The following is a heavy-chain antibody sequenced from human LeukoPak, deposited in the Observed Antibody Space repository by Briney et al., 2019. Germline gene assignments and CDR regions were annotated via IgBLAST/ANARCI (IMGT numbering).Heavy chain of an antibody. V-gene: IGHV4-4*07. J-gene: IGHJ6*03. CDR3: ARERSTPSHDILTGYYYYYYMDV. CDR2: IYTSGST. D-gene: IGHD3-9*01. CDR1: GGSISSYY. Sequence: SETLSLTCTVSGGSISSYYWSWIRQPAGKGLEWIGRIYTSGSTNYNPSLKSRVTMSVDTSKNQFSLRLSSVTAADTAVYYCARERSTPSHDILTGYYYYYYMDVWGKGTTVTISS.